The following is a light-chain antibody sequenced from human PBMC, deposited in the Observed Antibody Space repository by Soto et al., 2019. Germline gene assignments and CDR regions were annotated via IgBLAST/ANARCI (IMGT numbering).Light chain of an antibody. CDR3: QQYGSSPST. Sequence: EIVLTQSPVTLSLSPGERGTLSCGASQSVSSSYLAWYQQKPGLAPRLLIYDASSRATGTPDRFSGSGSGTDFTLTISRLEPEDVAVYYCQQYGSSPSTFGQGTRLEIK. CDR2: DAS. J-gene: IGKJ5*01. V-gene: IGKV3D-20*01. CDR1: QSVSSSY.